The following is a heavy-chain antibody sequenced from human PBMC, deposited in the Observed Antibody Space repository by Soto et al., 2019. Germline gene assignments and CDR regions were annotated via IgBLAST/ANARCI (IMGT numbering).Heavy chain of an antibody. CDR3: ARALGYSYGLPPYWYCDL. D-gene: IGHD5-18*01. J-gene: IGHJ2*01. V-gene: IGHV3-33*01. CDR1: GFTFSSYG. CDR2: IWYDGSNK. Sequence: QVQLVESGGGVVLPGRSLRLSCAASGFTFSSYGMQWVRQAPGKGLEWVAVIWYDGSNKYYADSVKGRFTISRDNSKHTRYLQMNSLRAEDTAVYYCARALGYSYGLPPYWYCDLWCRGTLVTVSS.